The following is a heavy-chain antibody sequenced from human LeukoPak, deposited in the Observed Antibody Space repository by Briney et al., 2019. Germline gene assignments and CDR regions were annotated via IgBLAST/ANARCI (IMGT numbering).Heavy chain of an antibody. CDR3: ARADYYGSGNNYWK. CDR1: GFTFSSYA. Sequence: GGSLRLSCAASGFTFSSYAMSWVRQAPGKGLEWVSAISGSGGSTYYADSAKGRFTISRDNSKNTLYLQMNTLRAEDTAVYYCARADYYGSGNNYWKWSQGTLVTVSS. CDR2: ISGSGGST. J-gene: IGHJ4*02. V-gene: IGHV3-23*01. D-gene: IGHD3-10*01.